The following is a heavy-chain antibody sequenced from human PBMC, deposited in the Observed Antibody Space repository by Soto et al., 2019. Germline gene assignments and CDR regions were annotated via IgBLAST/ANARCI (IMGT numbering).Heavy chain of an antibody. Sequence: QVQLVQSGAEVKKPGASVKVSCKASGYTFTSYVISWVRQAPGQELEWMGWIRAYNGNTNYAEKLHGRDTLATDTSTRTADRELRSMRSDDTALYYCARGNDDSPNKNFQHRGEGTLVLVSS. CDR2: IRAYNGNT. CDR3: ARGNDDSPNKNFQH. J-gene: IGHJ1*01. CDR1: GYTFTSYV. V-gene: IGHV1-18*01. D-gene: IGHD3-22*01.